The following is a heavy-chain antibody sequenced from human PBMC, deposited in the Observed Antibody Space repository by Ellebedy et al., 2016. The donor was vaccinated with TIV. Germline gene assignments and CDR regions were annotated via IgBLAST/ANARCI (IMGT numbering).Heavy chain of an antibody. Sequence: SGPTLVKPTQTLTLTCTFSGFSLSTNAVSVGWVRQPPGRAPEWLTFIYGNDDKRYSPSLKSSLTITKDTSKNQVVLTLTNMDPVETATYYCVHRTTVTSVDYWGQGTLVTVAS. V-gene: IGHV2-5*01. CDR3: VHRTTVTSVDY. CDR1: GFSLSTNAVS. D-gene: IGHD4-11*01. J-gene: IGHJ4*02. CDR2: IYGNDDK.